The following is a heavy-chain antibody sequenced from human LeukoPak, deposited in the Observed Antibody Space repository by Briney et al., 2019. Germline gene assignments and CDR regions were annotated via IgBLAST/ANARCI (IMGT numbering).Heavy chain of an antibody. Sequence: SDTLSLTCTVSGGSISNYYWSWIRQPAGKGLEWIGRISASGNTNYNPSLKSRVTMSVDTSMNLFALKLSSVTAADTAVYYCARQGVATAIDYWGQGTLVTVS. CDR2: ISASGNT. D-gene: IGHD2-21*02. V-gene: IGHV4-4*07. CDR1: GGSISNYY. J-gene: IGHJ4*02. CDR3: ARQGVATAIDY.